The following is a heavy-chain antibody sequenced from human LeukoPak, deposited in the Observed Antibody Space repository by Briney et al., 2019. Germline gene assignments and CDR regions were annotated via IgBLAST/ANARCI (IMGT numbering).Heavy chain of an antibody. V-gene: IGHV4-59*08. CDR3: ASQGGSGSYDYFDY. D-gene: IGHD3-10*01. CDR1: GGAISSYY. J-gene: IGHJ4*02. Sequence: SETLSLTCTVSGGAISSYYWSWIRQPPGEGLEWFGYIYYSGSTNYNPSLKSRVTISVATSKTQFSLKLSSVTAADTAVYYCASQGGSGSYDYFDYWGQGTLVTVSS. CDR2: IYYSGST.